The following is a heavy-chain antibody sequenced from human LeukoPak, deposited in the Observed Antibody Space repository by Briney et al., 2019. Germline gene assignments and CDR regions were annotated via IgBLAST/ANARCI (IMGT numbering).Heavy chain of an antibody. CDR1: GFTFSDYY. Sequence: GGSLRLSCAASGFTFSDYYMSWIRQAPGKGLEWVSYISSSGSTIYYADSVKGRFTISRDNAKNSLYLQMNSLRAEDTALYHCARSLRNYDILTGYDYWGQGTLVTVSS. J-gene: IGHJ4*02. CDR2: ISSSGSTI. V-gene: IGHV3-11*01. D-gene: IGHD3-9*01. CDR3: ARSLRNYDILTGYDY.